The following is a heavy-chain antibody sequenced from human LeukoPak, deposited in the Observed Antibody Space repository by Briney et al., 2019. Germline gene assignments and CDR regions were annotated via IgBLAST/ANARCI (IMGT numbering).Heavy chain of an antibody. CDR3: ARGRRFLEWSPFDGFDI. J-gene: IGHJ3*02. Sequence: KPSETLSLTCSVSGGSMSSSSYSWAWIRQPPGKGLEWIGNISDSGSTFHNPSLKSRVTISIDTSKNQFSLKMNSVTAADTAVYYCARGRRFLEWSPFDGFDIWGQGTMVTVSS. CDR2: ISDSGST. V-gene: IGHV4-39*07. D-gene: IGHD3-3*01. CDR1: GGSMSSSSYS.